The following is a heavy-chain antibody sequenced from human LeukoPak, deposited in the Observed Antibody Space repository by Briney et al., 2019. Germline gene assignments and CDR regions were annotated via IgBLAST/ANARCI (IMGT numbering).Heavy chain of an antibody. J-gene: IGHJ4*02. V-gene: IGHV3-64*01. CDR2: ISSNGGST. CDR3: ARGPEPGDYSYYFDY. Sequence: GGSLRLSCAASGFTFSSYAMHWVRQAPGKGLEYVSAISSNGGSTYYANSVKGRFTISRDNSKNTLYLQMGSLRAEDMAVCYCARGPEPGDYSYYFDYWGQGTLVTVSS. CDR1: GFTFSSYA. D-gene: IGHD4-17*01.